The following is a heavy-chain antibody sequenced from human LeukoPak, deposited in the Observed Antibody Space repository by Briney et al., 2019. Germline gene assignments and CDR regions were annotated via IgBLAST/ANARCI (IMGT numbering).Heavy chain of an antibody. D-gene: IGHD4-17*01. CDR2: ISNAGST. Sequence: PSETLSLTCTVSGGSIRSYYWSWFRQPPGKGLERIAYISNAGSTKYNPSLRSRVTISVDTSKNQFSLKLSSVTAADTAVYYCARAVGDYTFDYWGQGALVTVSS. J-gene: IGHJ4*02. V-gene: IGHV4-59*01. CDR3: ARAVGDYTFDY. CDR1: GGSIRSYY.